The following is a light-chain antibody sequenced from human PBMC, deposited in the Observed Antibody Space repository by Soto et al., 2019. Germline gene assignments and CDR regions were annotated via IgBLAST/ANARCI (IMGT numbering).Light chain of an antibody. CDR2: DAS. CDR3: QQYVVQPKT. Sequence: DVPMTQSPSTLAASVGDRVTITCRASENIKNWLAWYQQTLGKAPKVLISDASRLETGVPSRFSGSGYGTDFTLTITSLQTDDFGTYHCQQYVVQPKTFGLGTKVEVK. CDR1: ENIKNW. V-gene: IGKV1-5*01. J-gene: IGKJ1*01.